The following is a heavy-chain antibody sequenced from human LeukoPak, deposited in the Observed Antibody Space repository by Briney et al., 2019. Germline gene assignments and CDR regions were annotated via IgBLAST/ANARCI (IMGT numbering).Heavy chain of an antibody. V-gene: IGHV3-43*02. CDR2: ICGYGGTT. Sequence: LTGGSLRLSCAASGFTFDDYAMHWVRQAPGKGLEWVSLICGYGGTTNYHESVKGRFTISKDNSKNSLYLQMTSMKTEDTALYSCAKDSSTMIVLVQPSYYYYGMDVWGQGTTVTVSS. J-gene: IGHJ6*02. CDR1: GFTFDDYA. D-gene: IGHD3-22*01. CDR3: AKDSSTMIVLVQPSYYYYGMDV.